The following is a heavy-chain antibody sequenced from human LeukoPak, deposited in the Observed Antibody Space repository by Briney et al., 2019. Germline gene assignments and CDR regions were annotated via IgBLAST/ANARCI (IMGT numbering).Heavy chain of an antibody. CDR1: GFTFSIYW. CDR3: ANEGGGAFDF. CDR2: IKEDESEK. D-gene: IGHD3-16*01. Sequence: PGGSLRLSCAASGFTFSIYWMSWVRQAPGKGLEWVANIKEDESEKYYVDSVKGRFTISRDNAKNSLYLQMNSLRAEDTAVYYCANEGGGAFDFWGQGTMVTVSS. V-gene: IGHV3-7*01. J-gene: IGHJ3*01.